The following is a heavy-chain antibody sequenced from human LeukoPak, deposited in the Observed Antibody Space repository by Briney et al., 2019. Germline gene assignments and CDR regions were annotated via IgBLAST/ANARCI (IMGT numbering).Heavy chain of an antibody. J-gene: IGHJ4*02. V-gene: IGHV4-59*08. CDR2: IYYSGST. Sequence: TSETLSLTCTVSGGSISSYYWSWIRQPPGKGLEWIGYIYYSGSTNYNPSLKSRVTISVDTSKNQFSLKLSSVTAADTAVYYCARLGQQWLNLDYGGQGTLVTVSS. CDR1: GGSISSYY. CDR3: ARLGQQWLNLDY. D-gene: IGHD6-19*01.